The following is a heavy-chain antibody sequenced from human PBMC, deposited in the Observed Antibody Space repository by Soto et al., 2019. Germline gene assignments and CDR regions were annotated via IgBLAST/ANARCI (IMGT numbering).Heavy chain of an antibody. J-gene: IGHJ6*02. D-gene: IGHD1-7*01. CDR1: GYTFTGYY. Sequence: ASVKVSCKASGYTFTGYYMHWVRQAPGQGLEWMGWINPNSGGTNYAQKFQGRVTMTRDTSISTAYMELSRLRSDDTAVYYCARDRARGDFLTGTYYYYGMDVWGQGTTVTVSS. CDR2: INPNSGGT. V-gene: IGHV1-2*02. CDR3: ARDRARGDFLTGTYYYYGMDV.